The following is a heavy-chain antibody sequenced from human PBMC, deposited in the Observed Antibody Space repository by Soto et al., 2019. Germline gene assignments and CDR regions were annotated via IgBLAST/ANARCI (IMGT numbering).Heavy chain of an antibody. CDR3: ARDSTARLYYYYGMDV. CDR2: ISAYNGNT. D-gene: IGHD6-6*01. Sequence: QVQLVQSGAEVKKPGASVKVSCKASGYTFTSYGISWVRQAPGQGLEWMGWISAYNGNTNYAQKLQDRVTMTTDTSTSTAYMELRSLRSDDTAVYYCARDSTARLYYYYGMDVWGQGTTVTVSS. CDR1: GYTFTSYG. V-gene: IGHV1-18*04. J-gene: IGHJ6*02.